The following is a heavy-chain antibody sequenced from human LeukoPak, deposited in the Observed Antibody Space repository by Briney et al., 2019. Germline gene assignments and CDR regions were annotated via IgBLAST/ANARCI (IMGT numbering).Heavy chain of an antibody. D-gene: IGHD3-10*01. CDR2: INPNSGGT. CDR3: ARVVRGVMGATYYFDY. CDR1: GYSLTGYY. Sequence: ASVKVSCKASGYSLTGYYIHRVRQAPGQGLEWMGWINPNSGGTNYAQKFQGRVTMTRDTSISTAYMELSRLRSDDTAVYYCARVVRGVMGATYYFDYWGQGTLVTVSS. J-gene: IGHJ4*02. V-gene: IGHV1-2*02.